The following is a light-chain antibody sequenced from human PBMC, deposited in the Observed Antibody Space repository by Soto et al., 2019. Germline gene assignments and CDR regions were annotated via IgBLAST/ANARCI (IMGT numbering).Light chain of an antibody. CDR3: QEYLFTPPYT. CDR2: WAS. V-gene: IGKV4-1*01. J-gene: IGKJ2*01. CDR1: QSVLYSSDNKNY. Sequence: DIVMTQSPDSLAVSLGERATINCKSSQSVLYSSDNKNYLAWYQQKPGQPPKLLIYWASTRESGVPDRFSGSGSGTDFTLTITSLQAEDVAVYYCQEYLFTPPYTFGQGTKLEIK.